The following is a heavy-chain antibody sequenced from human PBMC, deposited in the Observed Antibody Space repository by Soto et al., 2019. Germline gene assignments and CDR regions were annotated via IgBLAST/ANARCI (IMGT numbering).Heavy chain of an antibody. Sequence: QVQLQQWGAGLLKPSETLSLTCAVYGGSFSGYYWSWIRQPPGKGLEWIGEINHSGSTNYNPSLKSRVTISVDTSKTQFSLKRSSVTAADTAVYYCARGGSGRITMVRGVIITSATGYGMDVWGQGTTVTVSS. J-gene: IGHJ6*02. CDR1: GGSFSGYY. CDR3: ARGGSGRITMVRGVIITSATGYGMDV. CDR2: INHSGST. D-gene: IGHD3-10*01. V-gene: IGHV4-34*01.